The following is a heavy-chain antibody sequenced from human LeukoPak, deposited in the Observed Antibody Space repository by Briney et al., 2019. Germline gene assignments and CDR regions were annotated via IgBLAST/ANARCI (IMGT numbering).Heavy chain of an antibody. J-gene: IGHJ4*02. D-gene: IGHD6-19*01. Sequence: SVKVSCKASGGTFSSYAISWVRQAPGQGLEWMGGIIPIFGTANYAQKFQGRVTITADKSTSTAYMELSSLRSEDTAVYYRARDQGSSGWYFDYWGQGTLVTVSS. V-gene: IGHV1-69*06. CDR1: GGTFSSYA. CDR3: ARDQGSSGWYFDY. CDR2: IIPIFGTA.